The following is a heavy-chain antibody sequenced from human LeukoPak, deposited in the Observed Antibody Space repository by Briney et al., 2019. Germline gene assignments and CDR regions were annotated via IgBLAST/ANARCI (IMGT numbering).Heavy chain of an antibody. V-gene: IGHV4-59*01. D-gene: IGHD1-26*01. CDR3: ARDVGELGFDY. CDR2: IYYSGST. J-gene: IGHJ4*02. CDR1: GGSFSGYY. Sequence: SETLSLTCAVYGGSFSGYYWSWIRQPPGKGLEWIGYIYYSGSTNYNPSLKSRVTISVDTSKNQFSLKLSSVTAADTAVYYCARDVGELGFDYWGQGTLVTVSS.